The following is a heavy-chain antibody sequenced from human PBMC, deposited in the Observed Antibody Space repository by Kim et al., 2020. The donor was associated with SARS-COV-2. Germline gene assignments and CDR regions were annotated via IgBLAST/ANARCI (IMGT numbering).Heavy chain of an antibody. CDR1: GGTFSSYA. CDR3: ARTYGSGSYHFDY. CDR2: IIPIFGTA. D-gene: IGHD3-10*01. J-gene: IGHJ4*02. Sequence: SVKVSCKASGGTFSSYAISWVRQAPGQGLEWMGGIIPIFGTANYAQKFQGRVTITADESTSTAYMELSSLRSEDTAVYYCARTYGSGSYHFDYWGQGTLVTVSS. V-gene: IGHV1-69*13.